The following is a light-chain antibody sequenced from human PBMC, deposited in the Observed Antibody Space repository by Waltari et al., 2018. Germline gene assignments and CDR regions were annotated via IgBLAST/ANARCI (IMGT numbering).Light chain of an antibody. J-gene: IGKJ2*03. V-gene: IGKV4-1*01. CDR3: QQYYTLPYS. CDR2: WAS. Sequence: IVMTQSPDSLAVSLGERATINCKSSQSVLYSSNSKNYLAWYQQKPGQPPKLLISWASTRESGVPDRFSGSGSGADFTLTISSLQAADVASYYCQQYYTLPYSFGQGTKLQIK. CDR1: QSVLYSSNSKNY.